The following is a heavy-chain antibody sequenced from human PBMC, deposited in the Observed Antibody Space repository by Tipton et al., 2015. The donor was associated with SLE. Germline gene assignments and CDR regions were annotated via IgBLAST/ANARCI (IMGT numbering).Heavy chain of an antibody. J-gene: IGHJ4*02. V-gene: IGHV4-39*07. CDR3: ARPVFGDYGVYFDY. CDR2: IYYDGST. Sequence: TLSLTCSVSGVSIISSNYYWGWIRQPPGKGLEWIGSIYYDGSTYYNPSLRSRVTAPVDTSKNEISLRLTSVTAADTALYYCARPVFGDYGVYFDYWGQGTLVSVSS. D-gene: IGHD4-17*01. CDR1: GVSIISSNYY.